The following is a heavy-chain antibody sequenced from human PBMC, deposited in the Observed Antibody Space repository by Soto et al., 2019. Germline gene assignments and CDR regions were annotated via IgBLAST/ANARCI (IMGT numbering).Heavy chain of an antibody. V-gene: IGHV5-10-1*03. CDR2: IDPSDSYT. J-gene: IGHJ5*02. CDR1: GYSFTSYW. D-gene: IGHD6-6*01. Sequence: EVQLVQSGAEVKKPGESLRISCKGSGYSFTSYWISWVRQMPGKGLEWMGRIDPSDSYTNYSPSFQGHVTISADKSISTAYLQWSSLKASDTAMYYCARGRIAARRSRLNWFDPWGQGTLVTVSS. CDR3: ARGRIAARRSRLNWFDP.